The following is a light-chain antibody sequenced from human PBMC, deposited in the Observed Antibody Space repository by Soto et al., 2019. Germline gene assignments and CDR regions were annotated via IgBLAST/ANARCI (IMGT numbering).Light chain of an antibody. CDR3: QHHSSSPNMYT. Sequence: EIVLTQSPGTLSLSPGERATLSCRASQTVSNNYLSWYQQKPGQAPRLLIYLASSRAIGIPDRFSGSGSGTDFTLTISRLEPEDFAVYYCQHHSSSPNMYTFGQGTRLEIK. J-gene: IGKJ2*01. CDR1: QTVSNNY. V-gene: IGKV3-20*01. CDR2: LAS.